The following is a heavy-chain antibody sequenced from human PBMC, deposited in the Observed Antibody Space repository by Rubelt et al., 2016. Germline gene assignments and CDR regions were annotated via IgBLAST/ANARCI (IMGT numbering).Heavy chain of an antibody. CDR3: VFSSSRRGDAFDI. V-gene: IGHV1-2*06. J-gene: IGHJ3*02. Sequence: QVQLVQSGAEVKKPGASVKVSCKASGYTFTGYYMHWVRQAPGQGLEWMGRINPNSGGTNYAQKFQGRVTMTRDTSISTAYMGLSRLRSDDTAVYYCVFSSSRRGDAFDIWGQGTMVTVSS. CDR1: GYTFTGYY. CDR2: INPNSGGT. D-gene: IGHD6-13*01.